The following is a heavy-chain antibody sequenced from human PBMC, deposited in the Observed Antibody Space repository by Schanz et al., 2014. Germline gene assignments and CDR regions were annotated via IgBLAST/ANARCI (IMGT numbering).Heavy chain of an antibody. Sequence: VQLVESGGGLVQPGGSLRLSCSASGFTFSSYAMHWVRQAPGKGLEWVAAMSYDGSIKYYGDSVKGRFTISRDNSKNTLYLQMNTLRAEDTAVYYCARDRGYCSGGSCLTFDYWGQGTLVTVSS. V-gene: IGHV3-30*04. J-gene: IGHJ4*02. CDR2: MSYDGSIK. CDR3: ARDRGYCSGGSCLTFDY. D-gene: IGHD2-15*01. CDR1: GFTFSSYA.